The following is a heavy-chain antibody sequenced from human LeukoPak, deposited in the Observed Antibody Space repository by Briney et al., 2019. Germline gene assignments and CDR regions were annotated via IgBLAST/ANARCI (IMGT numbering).Heavy chain of an antibody. Sequence: GGSLRLSCAASGFTFDDYTMHWVRQAPGKCLEWVSLISWDGGSTYYADSVKGRFTISRDNSKNSLYLQMNSLRAEDTALYYCARNGLWFGENYFDYWGQGTLVTVSS. CDR2: ISWDGGST. J-gene: IGHJ4*02. D-gene: IGHD3-10*01. V-gene: IGHV3-43D*03. CDR3: ARNGLWFGENYFDY. CDR1: GFTFDDYT.